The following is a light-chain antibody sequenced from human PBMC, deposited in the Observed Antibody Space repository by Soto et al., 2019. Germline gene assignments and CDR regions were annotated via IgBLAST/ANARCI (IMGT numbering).Light chain of an antibody. Sequence: QTVVIQESSLSVSPGGTVTLTCGLRSAPISTTSYPAWYQQTPGQAPRTLIYSTNTRSSGVPDRFSGSIRGNKAALTITGAQAEDEAEYHCVLYMGSGAYLFGPGTKLTVL. CDR2: STN. CDR1: SAPISTTSY. J-gene: IGLJ1*01. CDR3: VLYMGSGAYL. V-gene: IGLV8-61*01.